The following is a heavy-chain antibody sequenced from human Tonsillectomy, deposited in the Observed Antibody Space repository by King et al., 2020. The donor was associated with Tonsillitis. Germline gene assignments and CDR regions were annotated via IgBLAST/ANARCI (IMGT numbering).Heavy chain of an antibody. CDR2: IYSGGST. CDR3: ASKDSRDGYAFDI. V-gene: IGHV3-53*04. D-gene: IGHD5-24*01. CDR1: GFTVSSNY. J-gene: IGHJ3*02. Sequence: EQLVQSGGGLVQPGGSLRLSCAASGFTVSSNYMSWVRQAPGKGLEWVSVIYSGGSTYYADSVKGRFTISRHNSKNTLYLQMNSLGAEDTAVYYCASKDSRDGYAFDIWGQGTMVTVSS.